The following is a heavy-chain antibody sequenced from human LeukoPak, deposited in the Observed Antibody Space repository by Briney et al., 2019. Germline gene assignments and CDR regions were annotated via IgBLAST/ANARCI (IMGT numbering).Heavy chain of an antibody. CDR1: GFTFSSYA. Sequence: GGSLRLSCAASGFTFSSYAMSWVRQAPGKGREWVSAVSGRGERTYYADFVQGRFSISRDNSKDTVYLQMNSLRAGDTAIYYCANQPGLYDSGWSWTYHFFGVDVWGQGTTVTVSS. V-gene: IGHV3-23*01. CDR2: VSGRGERT. D-gene: IGHD6-19*01. J-gene: IGHJ6*02. CDR3: ANQPGLYDSGWSWTYHFFGVDV.